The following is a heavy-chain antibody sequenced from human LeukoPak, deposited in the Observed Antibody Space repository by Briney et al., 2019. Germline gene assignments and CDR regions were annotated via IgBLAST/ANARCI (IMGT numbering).Heavy chain of an antibody. CDR2: INPNSGGT. Sequence: ASVKVSCKASGYTFTGYYMHWVRQAPGQGLEWMGRINPNSGGTNYAQKFQGRVTMTRDTSISTAYMELSRLRSEDTAVYYCARDLGATTSGYFDYWGQGTLVTVSS. J-gene: IGHJ4*02. D-gene: IGHD1-26*01. V-gene: IGHV1-2*02. CDR3: ARDLGATTSGYFDY. CDR1: GYTFTGYY.